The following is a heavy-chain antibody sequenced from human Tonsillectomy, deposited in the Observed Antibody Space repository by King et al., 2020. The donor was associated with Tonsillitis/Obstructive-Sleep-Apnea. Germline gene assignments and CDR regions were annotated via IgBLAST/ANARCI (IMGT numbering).Heavy chain of an antibody. Sequence: VQLVESGGGVVQPGRSLRLSCAGSGFSFSHYGIHWVRQVPGKGLEWVALIDYDGSDKYFGESVKGRFTLSRDTSKNTVFLQMDRLRVEDTAVYYCVRDKAEYSSSWRLKYWGQGTLVTVSS. CDR1: GFSFSHYG. V-gene: IGHV3-33*01. CDR3: VRDKAEYSSSWRLKY. J-gene: IGHJ4*02. D-gene: IGHD6-6*01. CDR2: IDYDGSDK.